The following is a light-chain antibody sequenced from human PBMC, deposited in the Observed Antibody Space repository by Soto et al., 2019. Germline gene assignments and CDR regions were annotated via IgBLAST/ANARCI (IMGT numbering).Light chain of an antibody. CDR3: QQSYSNPLT. V-gene: IGKV1-39*01. CDR2: GVS. CDR1: QSISNY. J-gene: IGKJ3*01. Sequence: DIQMTQSPSSLSASVGDRVTITCRASQSISNYLNWYQHKPGKAPQLLIYGVSTMQSGVPSRFSGSGSGTDLTLTISSLQPEDFATYYCQQSYSNPLTFGPGTKVDIK.